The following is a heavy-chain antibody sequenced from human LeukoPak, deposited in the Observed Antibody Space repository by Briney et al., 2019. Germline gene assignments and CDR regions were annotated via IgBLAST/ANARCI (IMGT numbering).Heavy chain of an antibody. V-gene: IGHV3-23*01. CDR2: ISGGGGST. D-gene: IGHD2-21*02. J-gene: IGHJ4*02. Sequence: PGGSLRLSCAASGFTFSSYAMSWVRQAPGKGLEWVSAISGGGGSTYYADSVKGRFTISRDNSKNTLYLQMNSLRAEDTAVYYCAKGAYCGGDCPRGYYFDYWGQGTLVTVSS. CDR1: GFTFSSYA. CDR3: AKGAYCGGDCPRGYYFDY.